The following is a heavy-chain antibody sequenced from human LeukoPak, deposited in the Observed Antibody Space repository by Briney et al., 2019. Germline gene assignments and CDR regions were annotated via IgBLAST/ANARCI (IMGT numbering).Heavy chain of an antibody. J-gene: IGHJ4*02. V-gene: IGHV4-4*07. CDR3: ARLSGYYTPFDY. CDR1: GDSISSYY. CDR2: IYASGST. Sequence: SETLSLTCTVSGDSISSYYWSWIRQPAGKGLEWIGRIYASGSTNYNPSLKSRVTISVDTSKNQFSLKLSSVTAADTAVYYCARLSGYYTPFDYWGQGTLVTVSS. D-gene: IGHD3/OR15-3a*01.